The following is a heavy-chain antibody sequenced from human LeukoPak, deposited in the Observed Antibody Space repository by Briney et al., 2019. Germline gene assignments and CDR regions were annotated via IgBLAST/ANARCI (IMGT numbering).Heavy chain of an antibody. V-gene: IGHV4-59*08. CDR3: ARRWGYDSSGYYDY. Sequence: SETLSLTCTVSGGSISSYYWSWIRQPPGKGLEWIGYIYYSGSTNYNPSLKSRVTISVDTSKNQFSLKLSSVTAADTAVYYCARRWGYDSSGYYDYWGQGTLVTVSS. CDR1: GGSISSYY. CDR2: IYYSGST. J-gene: IGHJ4*02. D-gene: IGHD3-22*01.